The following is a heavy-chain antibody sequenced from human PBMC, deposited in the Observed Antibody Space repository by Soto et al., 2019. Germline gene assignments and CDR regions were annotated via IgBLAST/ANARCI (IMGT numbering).Heavy chain of an antibody. Sequence: GGSLRLSCAASGFTLSSYAMSWVRQAPGKGLEWVSAISGSGGSTYYADSVKGRFTISRDNSKNTLYLQMNSLRAEDTAVYYCAKDLGYSSSSKCYFDLWGRGPLVTVSS. CDR3: AKDLGYSSSSKCYFDL. CDR1: GFTLSSYA. CDR2: ISGSGGST. J-gene: IGHJ2*01. V-gene: IGHV3-23*01. D-gene: IGHD6-6*01.